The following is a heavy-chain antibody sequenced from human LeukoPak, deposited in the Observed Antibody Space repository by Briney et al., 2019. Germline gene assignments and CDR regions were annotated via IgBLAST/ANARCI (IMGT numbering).Heavy chain of an antibody. V-gene: IGHV1-69*04. CDR3: ARYQFSGDYASAFDY. D-gene: IGHD4-17*01. J-gene: IGHJ4*02. CDR2: IIPILGIA. Sequence: WASVKVSCKASGGTFSTYAISWVRQAPGQGLEWMGRIIPILGIANYAQKFQGRVTITADKSTSTAYMELSSLRSEDTAVYYCARYQFSGDYASAFDYWGQGTLVTVSS. CDR1: GGTFSTYA.